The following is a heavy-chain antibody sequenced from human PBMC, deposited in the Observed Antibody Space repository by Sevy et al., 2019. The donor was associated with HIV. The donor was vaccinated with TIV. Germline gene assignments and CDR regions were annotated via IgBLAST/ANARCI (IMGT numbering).Heavy chain of an antibody. D-gene: IGHD2-21*02. CDR2: ISYDGSNK. Sequence: GGSLRLSCAASRFTFSTYAIHWVRQAPGKGLEWVAVISYDGSNKYYADSVKGRFTISRDNSKHTLYLKMNSLRVEDTAVYYCARGRVTSHYYDYWGQGTLVTVSS. J-gene: IGHJ4*02. CDR3: ARGRVTSHYYDY. V-gene: IGHV3-30*04. CDR1: RFTFSTYA.